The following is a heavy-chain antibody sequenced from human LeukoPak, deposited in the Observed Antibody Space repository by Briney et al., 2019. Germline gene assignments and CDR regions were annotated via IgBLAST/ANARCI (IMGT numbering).Heavy chain of an antibody. CDR3: ATAGRIGTMVRGVIILGGSNWFDP. J-gene: IGHJ5*02. Sequence: ASVTVSCKVSGYTLTELSMHWVRQAPGKGLEWMGRFDPEDGETIYAQKFQGRVTMTEDTSTDTAYMELSSLRSEDTAVYYCATAGRIGTMVRGVIILGGSNWFDPWGQGTLVTVSS. D-gene: IGHD3-10*01. V-gene: IGHV1-24*01. CDR1: GYTLTELS. CDR2: FDPEDGET.